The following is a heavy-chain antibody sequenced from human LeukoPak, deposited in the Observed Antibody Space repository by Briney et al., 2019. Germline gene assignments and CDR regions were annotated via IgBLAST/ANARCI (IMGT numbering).Heavy chain of an antibody. CDR3: ATHIAEATALHY. CDR1: GFTFNSYT. D-gene: IGHD6-13*01. V-gene: IGHV3-48*01. J-gene: IGHJ4*02. CDR2: ISSGSDTI. Sequence: GGSLRLSCAASGFTFNSYTMNWVRQAPGQGLEWVSFISSGSDTIYYADSVKGRFTISRDNAKNSLSLQMNSLSAEDTAVYFCATHIAEATALHYWGQGTLVTVSS.